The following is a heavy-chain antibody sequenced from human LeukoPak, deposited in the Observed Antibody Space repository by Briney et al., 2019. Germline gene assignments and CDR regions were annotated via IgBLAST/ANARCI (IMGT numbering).Heavy chain of an antibody. CDR1: GFTFSSYS. J-gene: IGHJ4*02. CDR3: ARVSISKTMVRGATTSNTFDY. Sequence: GGSLRLSCAASGFTFSSYSMNWVRQAPGKGLEWVSSISSSSSYIYYADSVKGRFTISRDNAKNSLYLQMNSLRAEDTAVYYCARVSISKTMVRGATTSNTFDYWGQGTLVTVSS. V-gene: IGHV3-21*01. CDR2: ISSSSSYI. D-gene: IGHD3-10*01.